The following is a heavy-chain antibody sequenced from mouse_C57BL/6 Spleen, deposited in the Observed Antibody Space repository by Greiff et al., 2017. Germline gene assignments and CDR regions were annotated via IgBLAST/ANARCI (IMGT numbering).Heavy chain of an antibody. Sequence: VQLKQSGAELVRPGSSVKMSCKTSGYTFTGYGINWVKQRPGQGLEWIGYIYIGNGYTEYNEKFKGKATLTSDTSSSTAYMQLSSLTSEDSAIYVCATNSLITTVVATDYFDYWGQGTTLTVSS. V-gene: IGHV1-58*01. D-gene: IGHD1-1*01. CDR1: GYTFTGYG. CDR3: ATNSLITTVVATDYFDY. CDR2: IYIGNGYT. J-gene: IGHJ2*01.